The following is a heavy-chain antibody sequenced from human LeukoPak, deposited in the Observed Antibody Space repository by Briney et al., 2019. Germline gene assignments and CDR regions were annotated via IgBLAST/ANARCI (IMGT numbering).Heavy chain of an antibody. D-gene: IGHD3-10*01. Sequence: GGSLRLSCVDSGFTFSTYSMNWVRQAPGKGLEWVSSVSSDGNYIYYADSVKGRFTISRDNAKNSLYLQMNSLRGEDTAVYYCVREGRDYYGSGSYKYYMDVWGKGTTVTVSS. CDR1: GFTFSTYS. V-gene: IGHV3-21*06. J-gene: IGHJ6*03. CDR3: VREGRDYYGSGSYKYYMDV. CDR2: VSSDGNYI.